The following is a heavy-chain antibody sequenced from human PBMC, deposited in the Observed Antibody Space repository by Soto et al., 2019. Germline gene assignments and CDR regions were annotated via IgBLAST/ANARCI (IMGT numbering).Heavy chain of an antibody. D-gene: IGHD3-10*01. CDR2: ISAYNGNT. J-gene: IGHJ5*02. V-gene: IGHV1-18*01. CDR1: GYTFTSYG. CDR3: ARLTHDMNYYYGSGSYSSGWFDP. Sequence: QVQLVQSGAEVKKPGASVKVSCKASGYTFTSYGISWVRQAPGQGLEWMGWISAYNGNTNYAQKLQGRVTMTTDTSTSTDYMELRSLRSDATAVYYCARLTHDMNYYYGSGSYSSGWFDPWGQGTLVTVSS.